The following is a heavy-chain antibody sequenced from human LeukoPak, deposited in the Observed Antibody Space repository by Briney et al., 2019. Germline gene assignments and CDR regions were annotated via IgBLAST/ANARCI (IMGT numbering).Heavy chain of an antibody. CDR1: GGSISSYY. Sequence: SETLSLTCTVSGGSISSYYWSWIRQPPGKGLEWIGYIHYSGTTNYNPSLKSRVTISVDTSKNQFSLKVGSVTAGDTAVYYCARYTSMVAFHAHGFDIWGRGTMVTVSS. CDR2: IHYSGTT. D-gene: IGHD5-18*01. V-gene: IGHV4-59*01. CDR3: ARYTSMVAFHAHGFDI. J-gene: IGHJ3*02.